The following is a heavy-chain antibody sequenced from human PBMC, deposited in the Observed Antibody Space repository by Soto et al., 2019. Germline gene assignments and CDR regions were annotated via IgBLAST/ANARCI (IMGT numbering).Heavy chain of an antibody. CDR2: IYPADSDT. V-gene: IGHV5-51*01. J-gene: IGHJ4*02. CDR3: ARLDYDSSEYPFDY. Sequence: GESLKISCKGSGYSFSIFRIGWVRQMPGKGLEWMGVIYPADSDTRYSPSFEGQVTISADKSFSTVYLQWSSLKASDTAMYYCARLDYDSSEYPFDYWGQGTLVTVSS. CDR1: GYSFSIFR. D-gene: IGHD3-22*01.